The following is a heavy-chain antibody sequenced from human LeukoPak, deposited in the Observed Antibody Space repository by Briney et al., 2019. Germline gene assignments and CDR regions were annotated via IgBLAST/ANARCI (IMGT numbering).Heavy chain of an antibody. CDR1: GGTFNSYT. CDR3: ASYSSGPPTHSFFDY. Sequence: SVKVSCKASGGTFNSYTISWVRQAPGQGLEWMGGIIPIFGTTNYAQNFQGRVTITADKSTSTAYMELSSLRSEDTAVYYCASYSSGPPTHSFFDYWGQGTLVTVSS. J-gene: IGHJ4*02. D-gene: IGHD6-19*01. CDR2: IIPIFGTT. V-gene: IGHV1-69*06.